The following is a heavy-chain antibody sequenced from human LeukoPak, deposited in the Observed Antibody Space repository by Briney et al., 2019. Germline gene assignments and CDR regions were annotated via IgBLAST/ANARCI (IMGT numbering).Heavy chain of an antibody. Sequence: PSETLSLTCAVYGGSFSGYYWSWIRQPPGKGLEWIGEINHSGSTNYNPFLKSRVTISVDMSKNQFSLKLSSVTAADTAVYYCAREASGFYYMDVWGKGTTVTVSS. D-gene: IGHD2-15*01. J-gene: IGHJ6*03. CDR3: AREASGFYYMDV. V-gene: IGHV4-34*01. CDR2: INHSGST. CDR1: GGSFSGYY.